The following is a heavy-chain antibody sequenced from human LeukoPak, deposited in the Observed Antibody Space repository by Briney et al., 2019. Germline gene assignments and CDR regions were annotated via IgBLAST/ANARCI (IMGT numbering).Heavy chain of an antibody. D-gene: IGHD1-26*01. CDR2: LYTSGST. J-gene: IGHJ4*02. Sequence: PLETLSLTCTVSGGSISGNYWTWIRQPAGKGLEWIGRLYTSGSTNYNPSLKSRVTMSVDTSKNQFSLKVSSVTAADTAMYYCARESGGYRPLDYWGQGTPVTVSS. CDR1: GGSISGNY. V-gene: IGHV4-4*07. CDR3: ARESGGYRPLDY.